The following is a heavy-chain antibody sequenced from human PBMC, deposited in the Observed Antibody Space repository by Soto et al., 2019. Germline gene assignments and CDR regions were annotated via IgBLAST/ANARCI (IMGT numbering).Heavy chain of an antibody. D-gene: IGHD3-9*01. CDR2: ISSSSSYT. Sequence: GGSLRLSCAASGFTFSDYYMSWIRQAPGKGLEWVSYISSSSSYTNYADSVKGRFTISRDNAKNSLYLQMNSLRAEDTAVYYCARVPRIRKLRYFDWLFQPQYFDYWGQGTLVTGSS. J-gene: IGHJ4*02. CDR3: ARVPRIRKLRYFDWLFQPQYFDY. V-gene: IGHV3-11*05. CDR1: GFTFSDYY.